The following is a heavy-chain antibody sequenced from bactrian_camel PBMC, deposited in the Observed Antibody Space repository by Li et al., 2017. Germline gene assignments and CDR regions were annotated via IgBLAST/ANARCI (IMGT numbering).Heavy chain of an antibody. D-gene: IGHD2*01. CDR2: ICYDDST. J-gene: IGHJ4*01. V-gene: IGHV3S55*01. Sequence: VQLVESGGGSVQAGGSLRLSCAVYGDSVDRDCLAWFRQTPEKQRDGVATICYDDSTWYADSVKGRFTISKDNAKNTLVLQMNSLKPDDTAMYYCAALEHQSWWLVQDTLRDYEYSYWGQGTQVTVS. CDR1: GDSVDRDC. CDR3: AALEHQSWWLVQDTLRDYEYSY.